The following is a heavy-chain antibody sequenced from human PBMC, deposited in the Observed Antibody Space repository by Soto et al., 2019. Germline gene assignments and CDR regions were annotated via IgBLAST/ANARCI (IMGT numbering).Heavy chain of an antibody. J-gene: IGHJ4*02. CDR2: IYYSGSN. D-gene: IGHD2-2*01. V-gene: IGHV4-31*03. Sequence: QVQLQESGPGLVKPSQTLSLTCTVSGGSISSGGYYWSWIRQHPGKGLEGIGYIYYSGSNYYNPSLHSRVTISVDTSKNQFSLKLSSVTAADTAVYYGARASTVVVVPAALLGEFDYWGQGTLVTVSA. CDR3: ARASTVVVVPAALLGEFDY. CDR1: GGSISSGGYY.